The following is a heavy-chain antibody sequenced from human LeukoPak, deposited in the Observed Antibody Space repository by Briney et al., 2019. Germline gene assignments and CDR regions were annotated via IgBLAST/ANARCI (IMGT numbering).Heavy chain of an antibody. D-gene: IGHD3-22*01. CDR1: GFSFSVYW. CDR2: IKTDGSIT. J-gene: IGHJ4*02. V-gene: IGHV3-74*01. CDR3: AGRYDSSGYPLH. Sequence: GGSLRLSCAASGFSFSVYWMHWVRQAPGKGPVWVSRIKTDGSITDYADFVKGRFTISRDNSKNTLYLQMNSLRAEDTAVYYCAGRYDSSGYPLHWGQGTLVTVSS.